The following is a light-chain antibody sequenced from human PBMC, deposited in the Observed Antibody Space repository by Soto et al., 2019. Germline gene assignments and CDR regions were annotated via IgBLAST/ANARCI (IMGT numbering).Light chain of an antibody. CDR2: GAS. J-gene: IGKJ5*01. Sequence: EIVMTQSPVTLSVSPGERATLSCRASQNVNNNLAWYQQTPGQAPRLLIYGASNRATGIPARFSGSGSETELTLTISSLQSEDFAVYYCLQYRNWPITFGQGTRLEIK. CDR1: QNVNNN. CDR3: LQYRNWPIT. V-gene: IGKV3-15*01.